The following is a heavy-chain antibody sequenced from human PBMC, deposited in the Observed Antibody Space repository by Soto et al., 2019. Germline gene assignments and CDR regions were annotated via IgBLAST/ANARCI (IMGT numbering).Heavy chain of an antibody. CDR2: ISYDGSTK. D-gene: IGHD6-19*01. J-gene: IGHJ4*02. V-gene: IGHV3-30-3*01. CDR1: GFTFSSYA. Sequence: QVQLVESGGGVVQPGRSLRLSCAASGFTFSSYAMHWVRQAPGKGLEWVAVISYDGSTKYYADSVKGRFTISRDNSKNTLYLQMNSLRAEDTAVYYCARVEYSSGWFDYWGQGTLVTVSS. CDR3: ARVEYSSGWFDY.